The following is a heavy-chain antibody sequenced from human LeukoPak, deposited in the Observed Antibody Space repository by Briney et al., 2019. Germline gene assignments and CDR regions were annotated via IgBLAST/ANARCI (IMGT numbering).Heavy chain of an antibody. V-gene: IGHV1-2*02. D-gene: IGHD4-17*01. CDR2: LNPKTGVT. CDR3: ATVHMTTVTNDVRNACDM. Sequence: ASVIVSCKASGYTFTGYYIHWVRQAPGQGLEWMGWLNPKTGVTDYAQKFQGRVTLSRDTSISTAYMELSRLRSDDTALYYCATVHMTTVTNDVRNACDMWGQGTMVTVSS. CDR1: GYTFTGYY. J-gene: IGHJ3*02.